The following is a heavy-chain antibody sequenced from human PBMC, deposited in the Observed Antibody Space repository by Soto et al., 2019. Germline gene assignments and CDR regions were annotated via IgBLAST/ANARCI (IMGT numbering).Heavy chain of an antibody. V-gene: IGHV1-69*02. CDR3: ARAVGRGRPYY. CDR2: IIPILGIA. Sequence: ASVKVSCKASGGTFSSYTISWVRQAPGQGLEWMGRIIPILGIANYAQKFQGRVTITADKSTSTAYMELSSPRSEDTAVYYCARAVGRGRPYYWGQGTLVTVSS. CDR1: GGTFSSYT. D-gene: IGHD1-26*01. J-gene: IGHJ4*02.